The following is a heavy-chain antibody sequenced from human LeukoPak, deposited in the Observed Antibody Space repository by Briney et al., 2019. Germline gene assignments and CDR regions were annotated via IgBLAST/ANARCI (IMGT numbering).Heavy chain of an antibody. CDR3: ARGCRGGSCWLDY. V-gene: IGHV4-59*08. Sequence: SETLSLTCTVSGGSISSFYWSWIRQPPGKGLEWIGYIYYSGSTNYNPSLKSRVTISVDTSKNQFSLKLSSVTAADTAVYYCARGCRGGSCWLDYWGQGTLVTVSS. D-gene: IGHD2-15*01. J-gene: IGHJ4*02. CDR1: GGSISSFY. CDR2: IYYSGST.